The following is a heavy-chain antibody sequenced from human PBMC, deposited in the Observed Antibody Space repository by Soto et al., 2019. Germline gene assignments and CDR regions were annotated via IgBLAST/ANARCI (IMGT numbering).Heavy chain of an antibody. J-gene: IGHJ4*02. V-gene: IGHV4-34*01. D-gene: IGHD2-15*01. CDR2: INHSGST. CDR3: AGAAPRYCSGGSCYSGRDY. Sequence: SETLSLTCAVYGGSFSGYYWSWIRQPPGKGLEWIGEINHSGSTNYNPSLKSRVTISVDTSKNQFSLKLSSVTAADTAVYYCAGAAPRYCSGGSCYSGRDYWDQGTLVTV. CDR1: GGSFSGYY.